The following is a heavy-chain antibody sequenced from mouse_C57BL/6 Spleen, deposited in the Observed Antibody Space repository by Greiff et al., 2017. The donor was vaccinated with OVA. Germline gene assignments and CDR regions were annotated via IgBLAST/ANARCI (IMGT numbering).Heavy chain of an antibody. CDR3: ARKGGYDEFDY. V-gene: IGHV2-2*01. Sequence: VMLVESGPGLVQPSQSLSITCTVSGFSLTSYGVHWVRQSPGKGLEWLGVIWSGGSTDYNAAFISRLSISKNNSKREVFFKMNMLHADDTAIYYCARKGGYDEFDYWGQGTTLTVSS. D-gene: IGHD2-2*01. CDR1: GFSLTSYG. J-gene: IGHJ2*01. CDR2: IWSGGST.